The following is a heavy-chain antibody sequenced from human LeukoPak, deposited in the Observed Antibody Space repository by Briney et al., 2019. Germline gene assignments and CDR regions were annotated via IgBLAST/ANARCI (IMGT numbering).Heavy chain of an antibody. CDR2: ISTDIVNT. D-gene: IGHD2-2*03. J-gene: IGHJ4*02. CDR1: GYTLTNYA. Sequence: ASVKVSCKASGYTLTNYAIRWVRQAPGHGLEWRGWISTDIVNTNYAQKFRGRITVTTDTSTRTVYMELRSLRSDDTAVYFCARGGYCIKNLCEPQIDHWGQGTLVTVAS. V-gene: IGHV1-18*01. CDR3: ARGGYCIKNLCEPQIDH.